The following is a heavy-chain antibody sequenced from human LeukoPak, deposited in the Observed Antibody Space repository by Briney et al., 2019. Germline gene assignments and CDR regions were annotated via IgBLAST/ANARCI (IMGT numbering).Heavy chain of an antibody. Sequence: PSETLSLTCAVYGGSFSGYYWSWIRQPPGKGLEWIGEINHSGSTNYNPSLKSRVTISVDTSKNQFSLKLSSVTAADTAVYYCARLGYYYGSGSYFLVSWFDPWGQGTLVTVSS. CDR3: ARLGYYYGSGSYFLVSWFDP. CDR1: GGSFSGYY. V-gene: IGHV4-34*01. D-gene: IGHD3-10*01. CDR2: INHSGST. J-gene: IGHJ5*02.